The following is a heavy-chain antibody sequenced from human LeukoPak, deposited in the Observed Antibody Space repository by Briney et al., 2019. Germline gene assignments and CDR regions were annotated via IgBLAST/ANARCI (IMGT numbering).Heavy chain of an antibody. CDR2: MNPNSGNT. Sequence: GSSVKVSCKASGGTFSSYAINWVRQATGQGLEWMGWMNPNSGNTGYAQKFQGRVTITRNTSISTAYMELSSLRSEDTAVYYCARGRKPEPGRKYSSSWYYFDYWGQGTLVTVSS. V-gene: IGHV1-8*03. CDR1: GGTFSSYA. CDR3: ARGRKPEPGRKYSSSWYYFDY. D-gene: IGHD6-13*01. J-gene: IGHJ4*02.